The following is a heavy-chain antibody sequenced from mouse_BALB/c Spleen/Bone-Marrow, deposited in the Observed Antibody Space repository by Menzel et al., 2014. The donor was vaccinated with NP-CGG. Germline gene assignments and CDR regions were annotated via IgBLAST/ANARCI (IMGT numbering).Heavy chain of an antibody. CDR1: GYSFTDYY. Sequence: VVKTGASVKISCKASGYSFTDYYIHWVKQSHGESLEWIGYISCYNGVTGCNQKFKGKATFTVDTSSSTAYMQFNSLTSEDSAVYYCSRGDYGYGYLDYWGQGTTLTVSS. J-gene: IGHJ2*01. CDR2: ISCYNGVT. CDR3: SRGDYGYGYLDY. V-gene: IGHV1S34*01. D-gene: IGHD1-2*01.